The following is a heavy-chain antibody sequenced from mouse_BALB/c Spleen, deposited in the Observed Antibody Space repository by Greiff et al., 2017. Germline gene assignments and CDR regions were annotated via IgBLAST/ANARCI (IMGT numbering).Heavy chain of an antibody. D-gene: IGHD3-1*01. Sequence: QVQLKESGAELAKPGASVKMSCKASGYTFTSYWMHWVKQRPGQGLEWIGYINPSTGYTEYNQKFKDKATLTADKSSSTAYMQLSSLTSEDSAVYYCARALGHGDYWGQGTTLTVSS. V-gene: IGHV1-7*01. CDR3: ARALGHGDY. CDR2: INPSTGYT. CDR1: GYTFTSYW. J-gene: IGHJ2*01.